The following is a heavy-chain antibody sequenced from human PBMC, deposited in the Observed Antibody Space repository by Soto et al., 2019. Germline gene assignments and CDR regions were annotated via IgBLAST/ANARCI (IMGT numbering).Heavy chain of an antibody. D-gene: IGHD4-17*01. CDR3: ARDGFDYGDSMWWFDP. V-gene: IGHV3-33*01. J-gene: IGHJ5*02. Sequence: GGSLRLSCAASGFTFSSYGMHWVRQAPGKGLEWVAVIWYDGSNKYYADSVKGRFTISRDNSKNTLYLQMNSLRAEDTAVYYCARDGFDYGDSMWWFDPWGQGTLVTVSS. CDR2: IWYDGSNK. CDR1: GFTFSSYG.